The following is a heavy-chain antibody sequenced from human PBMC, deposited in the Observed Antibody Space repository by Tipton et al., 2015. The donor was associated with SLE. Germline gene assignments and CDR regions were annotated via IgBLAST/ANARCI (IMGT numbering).Heavy chain of an antibody. V-gene: IGHV4-34*01. CDR1: GFTFSGYW. CDR2: INHSGST. J-gene: IGHJ5*02. CDR3: ARQWVGATLGWFDP. Sequence: LRLSCAASGFTFSGYWMHWIRQPPGKGLEWIGEINHSGSTNYNPSLKSRVTTSVDTSKNQFSLKLSAVTAADTAVYYCARQWVGATLGWFDPWGQGTLVTVSS. D-gene: IGHD1-26*01.